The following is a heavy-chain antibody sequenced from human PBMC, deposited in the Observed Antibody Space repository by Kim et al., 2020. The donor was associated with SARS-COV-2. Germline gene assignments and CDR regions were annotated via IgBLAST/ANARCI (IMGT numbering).Heavy chain of an antibody. CDR1: GFTFSSYS. J-gene: IGHJ4*02. Sequence: GGSLRLSCAASGFTFSSYSMNWVRQAPGKGLEWVSSISSSSSYIYYADSVKGRFTISRDNAKNSLYLQMNSLRAEDTAVYYCARDVGDGHRRVDYWGQGTLVTVSS. V-gene: IGHV3-21*01. CDR2: ISSSSSYI. CDR3: ARDVGDGHRRVDY.